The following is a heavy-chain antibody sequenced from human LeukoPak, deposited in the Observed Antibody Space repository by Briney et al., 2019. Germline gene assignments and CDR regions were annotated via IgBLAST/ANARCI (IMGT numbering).Heavy chain of an antibody. CDR3: ARDYCGGDCPFDY. CDR1: GFTFSHYA. D-gene: IGHD2-21*02. Sequence: GGSLRLSCAASGFTFSHYAMHWVRQAPGKGLEWVALISYDGSNIQYADSLKGRFTISRDNSKNTLYLQMNSLRVDDTAVYYCARDYCGGDCPFDYWGQGTLVTVSS. V-gene: IGHV3-30-3*01. CDR2: ISYDGSNI. J-gene: IGHJ4*02.